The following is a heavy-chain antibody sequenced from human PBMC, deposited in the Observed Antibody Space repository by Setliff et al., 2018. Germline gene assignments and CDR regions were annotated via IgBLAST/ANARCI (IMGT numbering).Heavy chain of an antibody. V-gene: IGHV1-69*13. CDR3: ARGPSGWSSATSRYYFYMDV. Sequence: SVKVSCKASGYTFTRYDINWVRQAPGQGLEWMGGIIPIRGAADYAQKFQGKVTITADGSTSTAYMELTSLRSDDAAVYYCARGPSGWSSATSRYYFYMDVWGKGTAVTVSS. CDR1: GYTFTRYD. CDR2: IIPIRGAA. J-gene: IGHJ6*03. D-gene: IGHD6-19*01.